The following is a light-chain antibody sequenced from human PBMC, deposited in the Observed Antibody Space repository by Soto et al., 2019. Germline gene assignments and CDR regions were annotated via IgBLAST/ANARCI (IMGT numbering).Light chain of an antibody. CDR3: QQRNIWPPVT. CDR2: GAS. CDR1: QSVSNNY. V-gene: IGKV3D-20*02. J-gene: IGKJ5*01. Sequence: IVLTQSPGTLSLSPGERATLCCRTSQSVSNNYLAWYQQKPGQAPRRLIYGASSRATGIPDRFSGSGSGTHFTLTISSLEPEDSAVYYCQQRNIWPPVTFGQGTRLEIK.